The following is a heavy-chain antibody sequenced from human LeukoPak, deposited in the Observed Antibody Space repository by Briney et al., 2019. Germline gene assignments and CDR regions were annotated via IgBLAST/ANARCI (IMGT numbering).Heavy chain of an antibody. CDR3: ARGRRVPAAIYYYYYYMDV. V-gene: IGHV4-59*01. D-gene: IGHD2-2*01. CDR1: GGSISSYY. CDR2: IYYSGST. J-gene: IGHJ6*03. Sequence: SETLSLTCTVSGGSISSYYWNWIRQPPGKGLEWSGYIYYSGSTNYNPSLRSRVTISVDTSKNQFSLRLSSVTAADTDVYYCARGRRVPAAIYYYYYYMDVWGKGTTVTISS.